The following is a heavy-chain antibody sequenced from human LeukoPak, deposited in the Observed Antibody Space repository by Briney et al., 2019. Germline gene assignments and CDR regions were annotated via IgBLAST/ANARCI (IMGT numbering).Heavy chain of an antibody. V-gene: IGHV3-23*01. CDR3: AELGITMIGGV. J-gene: IGHJ6*04. CDR2: LSDTGGRP. Sequence: GGSLRLSCAASGLTFSSYAMSWVRQAPGKGLEWVSGLSDTGGRPYYADSVKGRFSISRDNSKNTLYLQMNSLRAEDTAVYYCAELGITMIGGVWGKGTTATISP. CDR1: GLTFSSYA. D-gene: IGHD3-10*02.